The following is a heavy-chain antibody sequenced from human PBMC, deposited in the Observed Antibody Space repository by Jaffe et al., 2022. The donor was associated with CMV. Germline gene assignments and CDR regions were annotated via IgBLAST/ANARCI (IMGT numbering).Heavy chain of an antibody. Sequence: QVTLKESGPVLVKPTETLTLTCTVSGFSLSNARMGVSWIRQPPGKALEWLAHIFSNDEKSYSTSLKSRLTISKDTSKSQVVLTMTNMDPVDTATYYCARILEVDYYYYYYMDVWGKGTTVTVSS. V-gene: IGHV2-26*01. CDR3: ARILEVDYYYYYYMDV. CDR1: GFSLSNARMG. D-gene: IGHD2-15*01. J-gene: IGHJ6*03. CDR2: IFSNDEK.